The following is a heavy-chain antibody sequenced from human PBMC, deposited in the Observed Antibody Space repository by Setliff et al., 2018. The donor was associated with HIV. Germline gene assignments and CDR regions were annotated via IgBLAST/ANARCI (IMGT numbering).Heavy chain of an antibody. CDR2: INAGNGNT. CDR3: ARSTYYYGSGSYYEDAFDI. D-gene: IGHD3-10*01. CDR1: GYTFTSYA. Sequence: GASVKVSCKASGYTFTSYAMHWVRRAPGQRLEWMGWINAGNGNTKYSQKFQGRVTITRDTSASTAYMELSSLRSEDTAVYYCARSTYYYGSGSYYEDAFDIWGQGTMVTVSS. V-gene: IGHV1-3*01. J-gene: IGHJ3*02.